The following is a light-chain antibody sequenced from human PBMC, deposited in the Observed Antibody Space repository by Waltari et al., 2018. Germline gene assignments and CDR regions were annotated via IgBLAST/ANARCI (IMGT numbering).Light chain of an antibody. CDR2: DVS. CDR1: SSAVGGYNY. Sequence: QSALTQPASVSGSPGPSIPIPCPGPSSAVGGYNYAPWYQQHPGKAPKLVIYDVSKRPSGFSNRFSGSKSGNTASLTISGLQAEDEADYYCSSYTSSNTWVFGGGTKLTVL. V-gene: IGLV2-14*03. CDR3: SSYTSSNTWV. J-gene: IGLJ3*02.